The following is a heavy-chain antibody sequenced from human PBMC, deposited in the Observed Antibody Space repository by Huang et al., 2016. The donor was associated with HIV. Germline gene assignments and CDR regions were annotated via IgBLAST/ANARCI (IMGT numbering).Heavy chain of an antibody. CDR3: AKESRWFSDFDQ. CDR1: GFIFSNFG. Sequence: QVQLVESGGGVVQPGTSLRLSCAASGFIFSNFGMHWVRQPPGKGLEWVAVISYDGRSDRYSDSVKGRFTISRDNDKNTLSLEMNRLRHDDTAVYYCAKESRWFSDFDQWGQGTLVTVSS. J-gene: IGHJ5*02. V-gene: IGHV3-30*18. D-gene: IGHD2-15*01. CDR2: ISYDGRSD.